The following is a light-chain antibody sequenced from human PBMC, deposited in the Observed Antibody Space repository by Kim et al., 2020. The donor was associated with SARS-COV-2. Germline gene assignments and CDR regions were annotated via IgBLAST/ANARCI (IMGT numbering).Light chain of an antibody. CDR3: QSYDSRLSGWV. V-gene: IGLV1-40*01. Sequence: RVNISCTGSSSNVGAGFYVHWYQQLPGTAPKLLIYDNSNRPSGVPDRFSGSKSGTSASLAITGLQAEDEADYYCQSYDSRLSGWVFGGGTQLTVL. J-gene: IGLJ3*02. CDR1: SSNVGAGFY. CDR2: DNS.